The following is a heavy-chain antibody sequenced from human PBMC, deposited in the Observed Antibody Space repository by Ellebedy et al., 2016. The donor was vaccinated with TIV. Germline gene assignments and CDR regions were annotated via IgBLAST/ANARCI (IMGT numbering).Heavy chain of an antibody. CDR1: GFSFSSLK. D-gene: IGHD5-12*01. V-gene: IGHV3-21*06. CDR2: IGSSSDDI. Sequence: GESLKISCAASGFSFSSLKMNWVRQAPGKGVEWVSSIGSSSDDIYYADSVKGRFTISRDNAKNSTYLQMTGLRAEDTAVYYCARDIGYNCFDHWGQGTLVTVSS. CDR3: ARDIGYNCFDH. J-gene: IGHJ5*02.